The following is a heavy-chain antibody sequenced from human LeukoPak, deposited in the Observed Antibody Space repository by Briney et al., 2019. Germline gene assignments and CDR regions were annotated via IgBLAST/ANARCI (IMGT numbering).Heavy chain of an antibody. CDR3: ARWYNSGWYRHQRRNWFHP. Sequence: SETLSLTCTVSGGSISSYYWCWIRQPPGQGLDRMGYVYYSGSSNYYPSLKSRVTISVDTSNNQFSLKLSSVTAADTAVYYCARWYNSGWYRHQRRNWFHPWGQGTLVTVSS. CDR2: VYYSGSS. J-gene: IGHJ5*02. CDR1: GGSISSYY. D-gene: IGHD6-19*01. V-gene: IGHV4-59*01.